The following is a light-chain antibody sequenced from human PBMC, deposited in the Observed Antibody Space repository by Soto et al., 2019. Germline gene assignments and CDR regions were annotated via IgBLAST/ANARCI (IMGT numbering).Light chain of an antibody. Sequence: DNVLTQSPATMSLSPKETATLSCRASQSVSSNLAWYQQKPGPAPRLLIYDASKRATGIPARFSGSGSGTDFTLTISSLLPEEFAVYCCHQRSNWPPTFGGGTKGDMK. CDR2: DAS. V-gene: IGKV3-11*01. CDR1: QSVSSN. CDR3: HQRSNWPPT. J-gene: IGKJ4*01.